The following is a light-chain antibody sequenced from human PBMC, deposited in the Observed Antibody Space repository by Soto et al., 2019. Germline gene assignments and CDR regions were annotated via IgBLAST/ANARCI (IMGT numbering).Light chain of an antibody. V-gene: IGKV1-5*01. J-gene: IGKJ1*01. CDR3: HSYDKWPPGT. CDR1: QSISNW. Sequence: DIQMTQSPSTLPASVGDRVTITCRASQSISNWLAWYQQKPGTAPKLLIYHASTLESGVPGRFSGSVSGTEFTLTISSLQPEDFAVYFCHSYDKWPPGTFGQGTKVDIK. CDR2: HAS.